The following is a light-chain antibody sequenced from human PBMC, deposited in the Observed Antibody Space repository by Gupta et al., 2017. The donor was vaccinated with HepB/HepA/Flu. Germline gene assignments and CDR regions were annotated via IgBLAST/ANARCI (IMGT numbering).Light chain of an antibody. CDR3: QQYGSSLGT. CDR2: GAS. CDR1: QSVSSSY. J-gene: IGKJ1*01. V-gene: IGKV3-20*01. Sequence: EIVLTQSPGPLCLSLGERAPLSGRASQSVSSSYLAWYQQKPGQAPRLLIYGASSRATGIPDRFSGSGSGTDFTLTISRLEPENLAVYYCQQYGSSLGTFGQGTKVEIK.